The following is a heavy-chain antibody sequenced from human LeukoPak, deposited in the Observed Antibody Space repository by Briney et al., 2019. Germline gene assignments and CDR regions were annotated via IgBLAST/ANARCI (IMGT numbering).Heavy chain of an antibody. CDR3: ARARDYGYRFFDY. V-gene: IGHV4-38-2*02. CDR2: IYHDGST. Sequence: PSETLSLTCTVSGYSISSGYYWGWIRQPPGKGLEWIGNIYHDGSTYYNPSLKSRVTISVDTSKNQFSLKLSSVTAADTAMYYCARARDYGYRFFDYWGQGSLVTVSS. D-gene: IGHD3-10*01. CDR1: GYSISSGYY. J-gene: IGHJ4*02.